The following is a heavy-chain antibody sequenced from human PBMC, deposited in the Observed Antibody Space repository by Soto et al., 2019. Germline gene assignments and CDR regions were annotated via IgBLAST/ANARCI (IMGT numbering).Heavy chain of an antibody. J-gene: IGHJ4*02. D-gene: IGHD1-1*01. CDR1: GFTFSMYW. Sequence: GGSLRLSCAASGFTFSMYWMYWVRQVPGKGPEWVSRINDDGISTNYADSVKGRFTISRDNAKNTLYLQMNALRVEDTAVYYCTRGPRSTSTGTGAFWGQGTLVTVSS. CDR3: TRGPRSTSTGTGAF. CDR2: INDDGIST. V-gene: IGHV3-74*01.